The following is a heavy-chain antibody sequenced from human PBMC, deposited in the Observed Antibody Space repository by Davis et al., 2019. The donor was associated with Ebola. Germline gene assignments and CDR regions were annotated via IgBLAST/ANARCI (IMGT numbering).Heavy chain of an antibody. V-gene: IGHV4-39*02. CDR3: AREPIIVVPAAIAELYYYYGMDV. D-gene: IGHD2-2*01. CDR1: GCSISSSSYY. CDR2: IYYSGST. Sequence: SETLSLTCTVSGCSISSSSYYWGWIRQPPGKGLEWIGSIYYSGSTYYNPSLKSRVTISVDTSKNQFSLKLSSVTAADTAVYYCAREPIIVVPAAIAELYYYYGMDVWGQGTTVTVSS. J-gene: IGHJ6*02.